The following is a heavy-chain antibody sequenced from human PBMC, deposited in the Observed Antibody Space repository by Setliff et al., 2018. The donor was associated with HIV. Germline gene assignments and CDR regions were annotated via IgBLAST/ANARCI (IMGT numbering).Heavy chain of an antibody. CDR3: ARGTAPRPASVLEFLEWLFPNWFDP. D-gene: IGHD3-3*02. CDR2: ISAYNGNT. Sequence: ASVKVSCKASGYTFTNFGIGWVRQAPGQGLEWMGWISAYNGNTNYAQKLQGRVTMTTDTSTNTAYMELRSLRSDDTAVYYCARGTAPRPASVLEFLEWLFPNWFDPWGQGTLVTVSS. V-gene: IGHV1-18*01. CDR1: GYTFTNFG. J-gene: IGHJ5*02.